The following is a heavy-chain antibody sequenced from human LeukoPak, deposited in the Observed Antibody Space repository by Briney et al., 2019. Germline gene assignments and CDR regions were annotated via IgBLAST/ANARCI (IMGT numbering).Heavy chain of an antibody. J-gene: IGHJ4*02. Sequence: SETLSLTCSVSGGSISTSYWNWIRQPPGKGLEWIGNIHYSGSTNYNPSLKSRVTISIDTSRHQSSLKLNSATAADTAVYYCVSQGSWGQGTLVTVSS. CDR1: GGSISTSY. CDR2: IHYSGST. V-gene: IGHV4-59*08. CDR3: VSQGS.